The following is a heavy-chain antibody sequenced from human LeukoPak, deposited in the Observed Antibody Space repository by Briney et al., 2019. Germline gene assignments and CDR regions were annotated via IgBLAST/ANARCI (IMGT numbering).Heavy chain of an antibody. D-gene: IGHD3-3*01. CDR2: ISYDGSNK. V-gene: IGHV3-30*18. J-gene: IGHJ5*02. Sequence: HPGGSLRLSCAASGFTFSSYGMHWVRQAPGKGLEWVAVISYDGSNKYYADSVKGRFTISRDNSKNTLYLQMNSLRAEDTAVYYCAKDLEHSRITIFGVATGNWFDPWGQGTLVTVSS. CDR3: AKDLEHSRITIFGVATGNWFDP. CDR1: GFTFSSYG.